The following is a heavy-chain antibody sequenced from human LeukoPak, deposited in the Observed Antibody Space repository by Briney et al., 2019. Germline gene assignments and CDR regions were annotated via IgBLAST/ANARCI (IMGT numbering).Heavy chain of an antibody. J-gene: IGHJ5*02. CDR2: ISSSSSYI. CDR1: GFTFSSYS. V-gene: IGHV3-21*01. D-gene: IGHD2-2*01. CDR3: ARDPYGYCSTTSCSS. Sequence: PGGSLRLSCAASGFTFSSYSMNWVRQAPGKGLEWVSSISSSSSYIYYADSVKGRFTISRDNAKNSLYLQMNSLRAEDTAVYFCARDPYGYCSTTSCSSWGQGTLVTVSS.